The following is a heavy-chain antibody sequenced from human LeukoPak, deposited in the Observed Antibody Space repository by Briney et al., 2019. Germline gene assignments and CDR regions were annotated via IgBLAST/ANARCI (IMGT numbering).Heavy chain of an antibody. CDR1: GFTFSSSW. V-gene: IGHV3-74*01. D-gene: IGHD3-16*01. J-gene: IGHJ4*02. CDR3: ARGGSPFY. CDR2: INSDGSST. Sequence: GGSLRLSCAASGFTFSSSWMHWVRQAPGKGLGWVSRINSDGSSTTYADSVKGRFTISRDNAKNTLYLQMNSLRAEDTAVYYCARGGSPFYWGQGALVTVSS.